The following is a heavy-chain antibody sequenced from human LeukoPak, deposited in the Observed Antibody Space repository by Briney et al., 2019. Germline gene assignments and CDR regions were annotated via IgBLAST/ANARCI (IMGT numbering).Heavy chain of an antibody. J-gene: IGHJ4*02. Sequence: VASVKVSCKASGYTFTGYYMHWVRQAPGQGLKWMEWINPNSGGTNYAQKFQGRVTMTRDTSISTAYMELRRLRSDDTAVYYCAREGRVDSAVVLFDYWGQGTLVTVSS. CDR1: GYTFTGYY. D-gene: IGHD5-18*01. CDR2: INPNSGGT. CDR3: AREGRVDSAVVLFDY. V-gene: IGHV1-2*02.